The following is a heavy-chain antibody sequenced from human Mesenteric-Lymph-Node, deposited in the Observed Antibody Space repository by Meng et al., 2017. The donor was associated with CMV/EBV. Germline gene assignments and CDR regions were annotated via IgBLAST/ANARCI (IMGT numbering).Heavy chain of an antibody. CDR2: IYSGGST. D-gene: IGHD3-3*01. V-gene: IGHV3-66*02. CDR3: AREESRITIFGVVKNY. CDR1: GFTFSSYS. J-gene: IGHJ4*02. Sequence: GGSLRLSCAASGFTFSSYSMNWVRQAPGKGLEWVSVIYSGGSTYYADSVKGRFTISRDNSKNTLYLQMNSLRAEDTAVYYCAREESRITIFGVVKNYWGQGTLVTVSS.